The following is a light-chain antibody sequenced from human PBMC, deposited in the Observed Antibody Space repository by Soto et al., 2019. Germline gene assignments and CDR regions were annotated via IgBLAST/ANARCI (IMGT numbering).Light chain of an antibody. J-gene: IGKJ2*01. CDR3: QQYNNWPPYT. CDR2: GVS. Sequence: EIVMTQSPATLSVSPGERATLSCRASQSVSSNLAWYQQKPGQAPRLLIYGVSTRATGIPARFSGSGSGTEFTPTISSLQSEDFAVYYCQQYNNWPPYTFGQGTKLEIK. CDR1: QSVSSN. V-gene: IGKV3-15*01.